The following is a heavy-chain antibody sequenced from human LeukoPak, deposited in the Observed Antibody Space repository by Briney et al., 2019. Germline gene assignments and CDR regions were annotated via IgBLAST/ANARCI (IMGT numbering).Heavy chain of an antibody. CDR3: ARERAPYYDILTGPPEYFDY. Sequence: ASVKVSCKASGGTFSSYAISWVRQAPGQGLEWMGRIIPILDIANYAQKFQGRVTITADKSTSTAYMELSSLRSEDTAVYYCARERAPYYDILTGPPEYFDYWGQGTLVTVSS. V-gene: IGHV1-69*04. CDR1: GGTFSSYA. CDR2: IIPILDIA. J-gene: IGHJ4*02. D-gene: IGHD3-9*01.